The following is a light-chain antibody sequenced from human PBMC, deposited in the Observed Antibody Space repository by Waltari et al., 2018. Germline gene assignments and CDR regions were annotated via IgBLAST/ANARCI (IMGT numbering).Light chain of an antibody. CDR2: DVR. J-gene: IGLJ2*01. Sequence: QSALTQPASVSGAPGQSFTISCTGSSSNIGTYDWVSWYQQHPGEAPKLMIYDVRQRPSGVSDRFSGSKSGNTASLTVSGLQAEDEADYYCSTYLRSSAPVVFGGGTKLTVL. CDR1: SSNIGTYDW. V-gene: IGLV2-14*03. CDR3: STYLRSSAPVV.